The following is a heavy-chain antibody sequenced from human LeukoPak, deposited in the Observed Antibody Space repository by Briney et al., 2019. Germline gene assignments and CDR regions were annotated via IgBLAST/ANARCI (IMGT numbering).Heavy chain of an antibody. CDR3: AKENPVGGTNYFDY. J-gene: IGHJ4*02. Sequence: GGSLRLSCAASGFIFSTYAMSWVRQAPGKGLEWVSAITGSGDSTYYADSVKGRFTISGDNSKNTLSLQMNSLRAEDTAVYYCAKENPVGGTNYFDYWGQGTLVTVPS. V-gene: IGHV3-23*01. CDR2: ITGSGDST. D-gene: IGHD1-26*01. CDR1: GFIFSTYA.